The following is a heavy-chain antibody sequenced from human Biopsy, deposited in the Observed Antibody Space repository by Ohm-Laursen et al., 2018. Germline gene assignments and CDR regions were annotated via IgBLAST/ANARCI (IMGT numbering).Heavy chain of an antibody. V-gene: IGHV4-59*08. CDR3: ARGSSEYGGLYFPH. CDR1: GGSISSYY. J-gene: IGHJ1*01. D-gene: IGHD4-23*01. Sequence: SETLSLTCPVSGGSISSYYWTWIRQPPGKGLEWIGHISHTGYTSYKSSLKSRVTISLDTSRKHFSLRLTSLAAADTAVYYCARGSSEYGGLYFPHWGQGTLVTVSS. CDR2: ISHTGYT.